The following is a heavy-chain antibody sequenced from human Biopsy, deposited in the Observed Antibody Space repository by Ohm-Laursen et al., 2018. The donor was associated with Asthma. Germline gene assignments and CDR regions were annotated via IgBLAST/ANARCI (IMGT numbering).Heavy chain of an antibody. D-gene: IGHD2-15*01. CDR2: INQYGSEE. J-gene: IGHJ3*02. V-gene: IGHV3-7*02. CDR3: ARVGIGSCSGGSCYNRYLDI. Sequence: SLRLSCTVSAFTFSTYWMTWVRQAPGKGLQWVATINQYGSEESYVDSVKGRFTISRDNAKNSLYLQMNSLRADDTAVYFCARVGIGSCSGGSCYNRYLDIWGQGTLVTVSS. CDR1: AFTFSTYW.